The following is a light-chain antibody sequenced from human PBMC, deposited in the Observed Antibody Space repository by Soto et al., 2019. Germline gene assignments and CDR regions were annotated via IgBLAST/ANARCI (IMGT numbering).Light chain of an antibody. J-gene: IGLJ1*01. Sequence: QSALTQPASVSGSPGQSITISCTGTNSDVGAYSYVSWYQQYPGKAPKLLIYDVGARPSGISDRFSGSKSGNTASLTISGLQAEDEADYYCRSYTAFTTYVFGGGTKVTVL. V-gene: IGLV2-14*03. CDR3: RSYTAFTTYV. CDR1: NSDVGAYSY. CDR2: DVG.